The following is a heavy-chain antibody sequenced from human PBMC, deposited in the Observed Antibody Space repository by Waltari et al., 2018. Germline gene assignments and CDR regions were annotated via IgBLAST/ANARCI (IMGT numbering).Heavy chain of an antibody. V-gene: IGHV3-33*01. CDR2: IWYDGNNK. Sequence: QVQLVESGGGVVQPGRSLRLSCAASGFNFSSYGLHWVRQAPGKGLEWVAVIWYDGNNKYYADSVKGRFTISRDNSKNTLYLQMNSLRAEDTAVYYCARETSHYYYFDYWGQGTLVTVSS. J-gene: IGHJ4*02. D-gene: IGHD2-21*01. CDR1: GFNFSSYG. CDR3: ARETSHYYYFDY.